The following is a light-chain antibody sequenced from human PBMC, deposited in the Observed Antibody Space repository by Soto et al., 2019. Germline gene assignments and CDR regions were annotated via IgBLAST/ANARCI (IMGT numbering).Light chain of an antibody. CDR2: KAS. CDR1: QTINSW. V-gene: IGKV1-5*03. CDR3: QQYDSIPYT. J-gene: IGKJ2*01. Sequence: DIQMTQSPSTLSASVRDRVTITCRASQTINSWLAWYQQRPGKAPRLLIYKASTLESGVPSRFSGSGSGTAFTLTISTLQPDDFATYYCQQYDSIPYTFGQGTKLDIK.